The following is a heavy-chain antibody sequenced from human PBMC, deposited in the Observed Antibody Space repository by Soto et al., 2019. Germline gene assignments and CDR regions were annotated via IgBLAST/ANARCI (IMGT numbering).Heavy chain of an antibody. CDR1: GYTFTNYG. CDR2: ISAYNGNT. V-gene: IGHV1-18*01. J-gene: IGHJ4*02. D-gene: IGHD3-10*01. Sequence: QVQLVQSGAEVKKPGASVKVSCKASGYTFTNYGFSWVRQAPGQGLEWMGWISAYNGNTKYAQKLQGRVTMTTDTTTSTAYMVLRSLRADDTAGYYCARDLGVGMEDYWGQGTQVTVSS. CDR3: ARDLGVGMEDY.